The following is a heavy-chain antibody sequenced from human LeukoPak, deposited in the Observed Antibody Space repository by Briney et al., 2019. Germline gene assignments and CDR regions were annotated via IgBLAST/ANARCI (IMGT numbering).Heavy chain of an antibody. CDR2: ISSSSSTI. J-gene: IGHJ5*02. V-gene: IGHV3-48*02. CDR3: ARGTHYYYDSSGYYFSADWFDP. CDR1: GFTFSSYS. D-gene: IGHD3-22*01. Sequence: SGGSLRLSCAASGFTFSSYSMNWVRQAPGKGLEWVSYISSSSSTIYYADSVKGRFTISRDNAKNSLYLQMNSLRDEDTAVYYCARGTHYYYDSSGYYFSADWFDPWGQGTLVTVSS.